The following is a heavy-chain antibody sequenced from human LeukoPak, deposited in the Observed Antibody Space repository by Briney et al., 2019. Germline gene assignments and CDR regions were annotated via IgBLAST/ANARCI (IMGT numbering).Heavy chain of an antibody. D-gene: IGHD6-19*01. CDR2: ISGSGGST. V-gene: IGHV3-23*01. CDR3: AKDYSSGWYPDAFDI. CDR1: GFTFSSYA. J-gene: IGHJ3*02. Sequence: GGSLRLSYAASGFTFSSYAMSWVRQAPGKGLEWVSAISGSGGSTYYADSVKGRFTISRDNSKNTLYLQMNSLRAEDTAVYYCAKDYSSGWYPDAFDIWGQGTMATVSS.